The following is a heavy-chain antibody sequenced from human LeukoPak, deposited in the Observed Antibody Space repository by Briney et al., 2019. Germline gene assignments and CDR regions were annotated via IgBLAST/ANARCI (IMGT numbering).Heavy chain of an antibody. CDR3: ARAGIAAAGPQYYYYMDV. J-gene: IGHJ6*03. CDR2: INPSGGST. D-gene: IGHD6-13*01. CDR1: GYTFTSYY. Sequence: GASVKVSCKASGYTFTSYYMHWVRQAPGQGLEWMGIINPSGGSTSYAQKFQGRVTMTRDMSTSTVYMELSSLRSEDTAVYYCARAGIAAAGPQYYYYMDVWGKGTTVTISS. V-gene: IGHV1-46*01.